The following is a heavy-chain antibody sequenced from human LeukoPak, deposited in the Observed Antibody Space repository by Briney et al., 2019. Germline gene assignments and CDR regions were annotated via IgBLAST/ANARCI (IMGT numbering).Heavy chain of an antibody. Sequence: ASVKVFCKASGGTFSGYAFSWVRQAPGQGLEWMGRIIPILGLADYAQKFQGRVTITADKSTSTAYMEVSSLRSEDTAVYYCARERSSSRPPFDYWGQGTVVTVSS. V-gene: IGHV1-69*04. D-gene: IGHD6-19*01. CDR1: GGTFSGYA. CDR3: ARERSSSRPPFDY. J-gene: IGHJ4*02. CDR2: IIPILGLA.